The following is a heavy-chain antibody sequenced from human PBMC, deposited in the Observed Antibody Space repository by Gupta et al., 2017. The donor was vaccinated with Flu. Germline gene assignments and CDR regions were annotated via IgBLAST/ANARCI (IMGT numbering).Heavy chain of an antibody. Sequence: EVQRAESGGGLAQPGGAVRLSCVASGFTFASYWMSWVHQAPGKGPEWVANIPQDGSEKYYVDSVMVPFTISRDNAKNTLYLQMNSLRAEDTAVYDCARDYGDAYWGQGTLVTVSS. D-gene: IGHD4-17*01. J-gene: IGHJ4*02. CDR1: GFTFASYW. V-gene: IGHV3-7*04. CDR2: IPQDGSEK. CDR3: ARDYGDAY.